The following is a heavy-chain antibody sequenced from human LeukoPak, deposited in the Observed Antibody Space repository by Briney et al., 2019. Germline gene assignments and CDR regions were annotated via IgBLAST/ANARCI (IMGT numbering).Heavy chain of an antibody. J-gene: IGHJ4*02. CDR2: IYPGDSDT. Sequence: GESLKISCKGSGYSFTSYWIGWVRQMPGKGLEWMGIIYPGDSDTRYSPSFQGQVTISADKSISTAYLQWSSLKASDTAMYYCARLCYYDSSRYSALDYWGQGTLVTVSS. V-gene: IGHV5-51*01. D-gene: IGHD3-22*01. CDR3: ARLCYYDSSRYSALDY. CDR1: GYSFTSYW.